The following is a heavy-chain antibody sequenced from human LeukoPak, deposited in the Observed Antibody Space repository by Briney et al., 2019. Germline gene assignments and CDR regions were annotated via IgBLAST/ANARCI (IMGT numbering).Heavy chain of an antibody. D-gene: IGHD4-17*01. CDR1: GYTFTSYD. J-gene: IGHJ6*02. V-gene: IGHV1-8*01. CDR3: ARPSYGDYHYYYYYGMDV. CDR2: MNPNSGNT. Sequence: ASVKVSCKASGYTFTSYDINWVRQATGQGLEWMGWMNPNSGNTGYAQKFQGRVTITADESTSTAYMELSSLRSEDTAVYYCARPSYGDYHYYYYYGMDVWGQGTTVTVSS.